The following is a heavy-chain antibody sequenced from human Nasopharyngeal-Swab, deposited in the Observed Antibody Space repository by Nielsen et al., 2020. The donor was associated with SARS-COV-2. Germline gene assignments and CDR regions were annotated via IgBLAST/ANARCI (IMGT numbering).Heavy chain of an antibody. Sequence: ESLKISCTVSDGSISSYYWSWIRQPPGKGLEWIGYIYYSGSTNYNPSLKSRVTISVDTSKNQFSLKLSSVTAADTAVYYCARDQTGYSYGSRGMDIWGQGTTVTVSS. CDR3: ARDQTGYSYGSRGMDI. J-gene: IGHJ6*02. V-gene: IGHV4-59*01. CDR1: DGSISSYY. D-gene: IGHD5-18*01. CDR2: IYYSGST.